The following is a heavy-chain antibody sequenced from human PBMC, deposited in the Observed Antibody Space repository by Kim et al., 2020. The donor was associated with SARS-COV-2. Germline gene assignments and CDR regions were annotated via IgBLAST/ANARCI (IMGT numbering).Heavy chain of an antibody. D-gene: IGHD3-10*01. V-gene: IGHV4-34*01. CDR3: ARGPSRERYYYGSGSYVV. J-gene: IGHJ4*02. Sequence: KSRVTISVDTSKNQFSLKLSSVTAADTAVYYCARGPSRERYYYGSGSYVVWGQGTLVTVSS.